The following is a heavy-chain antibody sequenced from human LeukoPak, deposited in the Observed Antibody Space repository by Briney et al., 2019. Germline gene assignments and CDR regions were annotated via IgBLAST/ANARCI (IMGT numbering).Heavy chain of an antibody. J-gene: IGHJ4*02. Sequence: GGSLGLSCAVSGFTVSSDFMSWVRQAPGKGLEWVSKIDGGGTTNYADSVKGRFTVSRDNSKNTVYLQMNSLRVEDTAMYSCANRYSWGQGTLVTVSS. V-gene: IGHV3-66*01. CDR2: IDGGGTT. CDR1: GFTVSSDF. CDR3: ANRYS.